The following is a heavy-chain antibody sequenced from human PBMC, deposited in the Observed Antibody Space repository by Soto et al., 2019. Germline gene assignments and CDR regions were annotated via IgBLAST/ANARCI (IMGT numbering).Heavy chain of an antibody. Sequence: HPGGSLRLSCAASGFTFRSYWMHWVRQAPGKGLVWVSRINSDGSSTNYADSVKGRFTISRDNAKNTLYLQMNSLRAEDTAVYYCARGVSALNDAFDIWGQGTMVTVSS. V-gene: IGHV3-74*01. CDR2: INSDGSST. J-gene: IGHJ3*02. CDR1: GFTFRSYW. D-gene: IGHD6-25*01. CDR3: ARGVSALNDAFDI.